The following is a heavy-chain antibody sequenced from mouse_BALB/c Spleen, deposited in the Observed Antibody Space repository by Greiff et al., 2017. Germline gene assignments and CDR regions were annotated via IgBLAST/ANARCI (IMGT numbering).Heavy chain of an antibody. V-gene: IGHV3-6*02. CDR1: GYSITSGYY. CDR3: ARGGVYYGNYYFDY. Sequence: EVKLMESGPGLVKPSQSLSLTCSVTGYSITSGYYWNWIRQFPGNKLEWMGYISYDGSNNYNPSLKNRISITRDTSKNQFFLKLNSVTTEDTATYYCARGGVYYGNYYFDYWGQGTTLTVSS. CDR2: ISYDGSN. J-gene: IGHJ2*01. D-gene: IGHD2-1*01.